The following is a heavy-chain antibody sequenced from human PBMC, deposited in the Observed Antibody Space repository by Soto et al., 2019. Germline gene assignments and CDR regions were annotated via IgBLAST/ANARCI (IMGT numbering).Heavy chain of an antibody. Sequence: PSETLSLTCAVSGYSISSGYYWGWMRQPPGKGLEGIGSIYHSGSTNYNPSLKSRVTMSVDTSKNQFSLKLSSVTAADTAVYYCARKSSAWSSDYWGQGTLVTVSS. J-gene: IGHJ4*02. V-gene: IGHV4-38-2*01. D-gene: IGHD6-19*01. CDR2: IYHSGST. CDR1: GYSISSGYY. CDR3: ARKSSAWSSDY.